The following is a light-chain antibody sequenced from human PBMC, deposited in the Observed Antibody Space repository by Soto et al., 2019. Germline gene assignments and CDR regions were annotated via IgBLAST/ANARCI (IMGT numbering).Light chain of an antibody. V-gene: IGLV4-69*01. CDR1: SGHSSYA. Sequence: QPVLTQSPSASASLVASVKLTCTLSSGHSSYAIAWHQQQPEKGPRYLMKLNSDGSHSKGDGIPDRFSGSSSGAERYLTISSLQYEDEADYYCQTWGTGIQVFGGGTQVTVL. CDR2: LNSDGSH. J-gene: IGLJ2*01. CDR3: QTWGTGIQV.